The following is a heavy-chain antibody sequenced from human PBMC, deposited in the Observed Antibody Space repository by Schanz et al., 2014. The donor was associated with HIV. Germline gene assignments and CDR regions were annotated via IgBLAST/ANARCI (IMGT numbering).Heavy chain of an antibody. V-gene: IGHV3-23*01. CDR2: ISGSGGST. D-gene: IGHD3-3*01. CDR3: AKDQGYDFWSGYYNYYSMDV. CDR1: GFTFSSYA. Sequence: EVQVLESGGDLVQPGGSLRLSCAASGFTFSSYAMSWVRQAPGKGLEWVSVISGSGGSTYYADSVKGRFTISRDNSKNTLYLQMNSLRAEDTALYYCAKDQGYDFWSGYYNYYSMDVWGQGTTVTVS. J-gene: IGHJ6*02.